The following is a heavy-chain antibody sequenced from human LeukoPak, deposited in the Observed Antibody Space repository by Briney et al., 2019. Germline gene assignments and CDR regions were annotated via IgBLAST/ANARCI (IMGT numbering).Heavy chain of an antibody. Sequence: PGGSLRLSCAASGFTLSKDDFHWVRQAPGKGLEWVAAIGVTGDTYYADSVKGRFTISREDAANSLYLQMRSLGAGDTALYYCTKEFCGSRDASAGGSYYDFWGRGALVTVSS. CDR1: GFTLSKDD. J-gene: IGHJ2*01. CDR2: IGVTGDT. V-gene: IGHV3-13*01. CDR3: TKEFCGSRDASAGGSYYDF. D-gene: IGHD2-15*01.